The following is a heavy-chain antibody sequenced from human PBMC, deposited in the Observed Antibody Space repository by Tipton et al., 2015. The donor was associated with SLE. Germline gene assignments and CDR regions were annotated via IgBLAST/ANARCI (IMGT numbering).Heavy chain of an antibody. J-gene: IGHJ3*02. CDR1: GYSFTSYW. Sequence: QLVQSGAEVKKPGESLEISCKASGYSFTSYWFGWVRQIPGKGLEWMGIIFPADSDTIYSPSFQGQVTISVDKSINTAYLHWSSLRASDTAIYFCARGRPGFDTMNPGAFDIWGQGTMVTVSS. CDR3: ARGRPGFDTMNPGAFDI. V-gene: IGHV5-51*03. D-gene: IGHD3-22*01. CDR2: IFPADSDT.